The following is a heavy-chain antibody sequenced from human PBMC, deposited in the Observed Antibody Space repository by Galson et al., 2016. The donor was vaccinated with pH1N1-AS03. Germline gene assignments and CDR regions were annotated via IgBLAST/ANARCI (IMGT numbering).Heavy chain of an antibody. CDR2: INTGNGDT. CDR1: GYTFSAYA. V-gene: IGHV1-3*04. J-gene: IGHJ5*02. Sequence: SVKVSCKASGYTFSAYAMNWVRQAPGQGLEWMGRINTGNGDTKYTQKFQDRITISSDAAAATAYMELSSLRSEATAVFYCARDWNGRWPQFLDRWGQGTLVTVSP. CDR3: ARDWNGRWPQFLDR. D-gene: IGHD5-24*01.